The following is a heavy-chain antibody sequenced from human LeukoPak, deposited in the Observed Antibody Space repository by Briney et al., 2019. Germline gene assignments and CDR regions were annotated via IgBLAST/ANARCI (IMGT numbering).Heavy chain of an antibody. CDR1: GFTFSSYW. J-gene: IGHJ4*02. CDR2: IKQDGSEK. Sequence: GGSLGLSCAASGFTFSSYWMSWVRQAPGKGLEWVANIKQDGSEKYYVDSVKGRFTISRDNAKNSLYLQMNSLRAEDTAVYYCAKDWTAYYYDSSGYSPRSGVYYWGQGTLVTVSS. D-gene: IGHD3-22*01. CDR3: AKDWTAYYYDSSGYSPRSGVYY. V-gene: IGHV3-7*03.